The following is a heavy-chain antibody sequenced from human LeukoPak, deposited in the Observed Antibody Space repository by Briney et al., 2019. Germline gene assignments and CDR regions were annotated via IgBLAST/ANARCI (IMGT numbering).Heavy chain of an antibody. CDR2: SSGSGGST. CDR1: RFTFSSYA. D-gene: IGHD3-22*01. V-gene: IGHV3-23*01. Sequence: AESLRLSCAASRFTFSSYAMSWVRQAPGKRLQGVSGSSGSGGSTYYADSVKGRFTISRDNSKNTLYPQMNSLRAEDTAVYYCAKAHYDSSGPFDYWGQGTLVTVSS. CDR3: AKAHYDSSGPFDY. J-gene: IGHJ4*01.